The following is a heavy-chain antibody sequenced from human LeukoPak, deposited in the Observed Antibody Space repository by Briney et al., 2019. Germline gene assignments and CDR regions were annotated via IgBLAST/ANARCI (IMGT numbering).Heavy chain of an antibody. CDR1: GGSISSYY. CDR2: IYYSGSA. D-gene: IGHD2-2*01. CDR3: AREVGEAYDI. Sequence: PSETLSPTCTVSGGSISSYYWTWIRQPPGKGLEWIGYIYYSGSANYNPSLKSRVTISVDTSKNQFSLKLRSVTAADTAVYYCAREVGEAYDIWGQGTMVTVSS. J-gene: IGHJ3*02. V-gene: IGHV4-59*08.